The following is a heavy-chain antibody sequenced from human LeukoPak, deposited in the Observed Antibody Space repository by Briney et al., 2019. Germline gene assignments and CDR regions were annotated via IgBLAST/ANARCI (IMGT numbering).Heavy chain of an antibody. J-gene: IGHJ4*02. D-gene: IGHD5-12*01. CDR1: GFTFSSYG. CDR2: ISGSGGST. V-gene: IGHV3-23*01. CDR3: AKGHSGYDFRMGFDY. Sequence: PGGSLRLSCAASGFTFSSYGMSWVRQAPGKGLEWVSAISGSGGSTYYADSVKGRFTISRDNSKNTLYLQMNSLRAEDTAVYYCAKGHSGYDFRMGFDYWGQGTLVTVSS.